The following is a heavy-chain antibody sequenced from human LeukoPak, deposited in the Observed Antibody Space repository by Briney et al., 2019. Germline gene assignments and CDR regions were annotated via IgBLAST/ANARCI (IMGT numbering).Heavy chain of an antibody. Sequence: GGSLRLSCAASGFTFGSYAMSWVRQASGKGLEWVSAISGSGGSTYYADSVKGRFTISRDNSKNTLYLQMNSLRAEDTAVYYCAKEGGGEHAFDIWGQGTMVTVSS. V-gene: IGHV3-23*01. CDR3: AKEGGGEHAFDI. D-gene: IGHD2-21*01. CDR2: ISGSGGST. J-gene: IGHJ3*02. CDR1: GFTFGSYA.